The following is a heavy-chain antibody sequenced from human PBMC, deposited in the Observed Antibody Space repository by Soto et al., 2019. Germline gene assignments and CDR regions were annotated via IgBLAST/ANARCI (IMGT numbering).Heavy chain of an antibody. CDR1: GGSISSSSYY. Sequence: PSETLSLTCTVSGGSISSSSYYWGWIRQPPRKGLEWIGSIYYSGSTYYNPSLKSRVTISVDTSKNQFSLKLSSVTAADTAIYYCEREEREYKYMLGDSWWGQGTRVTVSA. CDR2: IYYSGST. CDR3: EREEREYKYMLGDSW. D-gene: IGHD3-10*02. J-gene: IGHJ4*02. V-gene: IGHV4-39*07.